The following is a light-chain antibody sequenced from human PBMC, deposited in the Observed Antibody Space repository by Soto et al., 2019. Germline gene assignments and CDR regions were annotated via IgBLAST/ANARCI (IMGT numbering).Light chain of an antibody. J-gene: IGKJ3*01. V-gene: IGKV1-39*01. CDR2: AAS. Sequence: DIQMTQSPSSLSSSVGDIFTITCRASQSISSYLNWYQQKPGKAPKLLIYAASSLQSGVPSRFSGSGSGTDFTLTISSLQPEDFATYYCQQSFNTIFTFGPGTKVDIK. CDR3: QQSFNTIFT. CDR1: QSISSY.